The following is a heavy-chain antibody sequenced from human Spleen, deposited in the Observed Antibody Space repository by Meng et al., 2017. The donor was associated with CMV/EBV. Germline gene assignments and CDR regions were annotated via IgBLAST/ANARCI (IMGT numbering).Heavy chain of an antibody. CDR1: GFTFSSYE. CDR3: ARDSSNKILGGLDV. D-gene: IGHD3-16*01. CDR2: ISSSDGTM. V-gene: IGHV3-48*03. J-gene: IGHJ6*02. Sequence: GGSLRLSCAASGFTFSSYEMNWVRQAPGKGLEWVSYISSSDGTMYYADSVKGRFSISRGNAKNSLFLEMNSLRPDDTAVYYCARDSSNKILGGLDVWGQGATVTVSS.